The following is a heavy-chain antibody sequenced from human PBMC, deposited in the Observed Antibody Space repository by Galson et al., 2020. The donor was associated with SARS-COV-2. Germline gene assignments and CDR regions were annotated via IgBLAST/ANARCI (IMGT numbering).Heavy chain of an antibody. Sequence: LKISCVVYGFTFDDYAMHWVRQAPGKGLEWVSGISWNSGSMGYADSVKCRFTISRDNAKNSLYLQMNSLRVEDTALYYCEKDKYSSSWSEVYYFDQWGQGNLLTVSA. CDR1: GFTFDDYA. V-gene: IGHV3-9*01. J-gene: IGHJ4*02. CDR2: ISWNSGSM. D-gene: IGHD6-13*01. CDR3: EKDKYSSSWSEVYYFDQ.